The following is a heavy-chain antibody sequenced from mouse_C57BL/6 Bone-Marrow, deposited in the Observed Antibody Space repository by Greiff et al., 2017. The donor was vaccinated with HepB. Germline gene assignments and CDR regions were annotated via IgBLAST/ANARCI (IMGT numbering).Heavy chain of an antibody. CDR1: GYTFTSYW. V-gene: IGHV1-50*01. D-gene: IGHD2-1*01. Sequence: QVQLQQSGAELVKPGASVKLSCKASGYTFTSYWMQWVKQRPGQGLEWIGEIDPSDSYTNYNQKFKGKATLTVDTSSSTAYMQLSSLTSEDSAVYYCARDYGNPPGSYYFDYWGQGTTLTVSS. J-gene: IGHJ2*01. CDR3: ARDYGNPPGSYYFDY. CDR2: IDPSDSYT.